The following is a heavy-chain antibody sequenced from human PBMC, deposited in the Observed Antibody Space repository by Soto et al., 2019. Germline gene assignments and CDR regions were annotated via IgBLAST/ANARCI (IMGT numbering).Heavy chain of an antibody. CDR2: INAGNGNT. J-gene: IGHJ3*02. D-gene: IGHD6-19*01. V-gene: IGHV1-3*01. CDR3: ARDPYSGGWRHDAFDM. CDR1: GYTFTSNT. Sequence: VQLVQSGAEVKKPGASLKVSCKASGYTFTSNTLHWVRQAPGQRLEWMGWINAGNGNTKYSEKFQGRVTITTDTSASTGYMHLSSLRYEDTAVYYCARDPYSGGWRHDAFDMWGQGTMVTVSS.